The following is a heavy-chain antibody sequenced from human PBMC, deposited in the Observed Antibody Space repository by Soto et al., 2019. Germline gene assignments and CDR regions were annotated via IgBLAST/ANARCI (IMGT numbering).Heavy chain of an antibody. J-gene: IGHJ4*02. D-gene: IGHD5-12*01. CDR2: INTYNGMT. V-gene: IGHV1-18*01. Sequence: QVQLVQSEGEVKKPGASVTVSCKASGYTFINHHITWVRQAPGQGLEWMAWINTYNGMTDYAQKFQGRVTMTRDTSTSTAYMELRNLGSDDTAVYFCAKSPRGEMATDWGQGTLVTVSS. CDR3: AKSPRGEMATD. CDR1: GYTFINHH.